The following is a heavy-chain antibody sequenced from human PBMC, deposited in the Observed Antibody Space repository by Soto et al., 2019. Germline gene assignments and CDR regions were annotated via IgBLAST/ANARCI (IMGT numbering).Heavy chain of an antibody. J-gene: IGHJ3*02. V-gene: IGHV4-31*02. D-gene: IGHD3-22*01. Sequence: QHPGKGLEWIGYIYYSGSTYYNPSLKSRATISVDTSKNQFSLKLSSVTAADTAVYYCARTYYYDSSGYGAFDIWGQGTMVTVSS. CDR3: ARTYYYDSSGYGAFDI. CDR2: IYYSGST.